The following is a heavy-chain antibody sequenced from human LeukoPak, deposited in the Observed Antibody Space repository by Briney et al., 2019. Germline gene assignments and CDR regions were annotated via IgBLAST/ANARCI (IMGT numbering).Heavy chain of an antibody. CDR3: ARCIVGLYYFDY. D-gene: IGHD1-26*01. V-gene: IGHV4-61*02. CDR1: GGSISSGSYY. CDR2: IYTSGST. J-gene: IGHJ4*02. Sequence: SQTLSLTCTVSGGSISSGSYYWSWIRQPAGKGLEWIGRIYTSGSTNYNPSLKSRVTISVDTSKNQFSLKLSSVTAADTAVYYCARCIVGLYYFDYWGQGTLVTVSS.